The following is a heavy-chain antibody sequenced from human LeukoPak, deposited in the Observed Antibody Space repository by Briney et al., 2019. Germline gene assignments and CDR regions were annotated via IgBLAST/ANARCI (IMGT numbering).Heavy chain of an antibody. D-gene: IGHD1-14*01. CDR3: ARAGVTTNQLEP. CDR2: ISDSGGHT. V-gene: IGHV3-23*01. Sequence: GGSLRLSCAVSGITLSNYGVSWVRQAPGKGLEWLAGISDSGGHTKYADSVKGRFTISRDNPKHTLYLQMNSQRAEDPAVYDCARAGVTTNQLEPWGQGTLVTVSS. CDR1: GITLSNYG. J-gene: IGHJ5*02.